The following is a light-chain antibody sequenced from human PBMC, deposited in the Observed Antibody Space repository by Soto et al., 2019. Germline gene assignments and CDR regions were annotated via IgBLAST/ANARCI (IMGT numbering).Light chain of an antibody. CDR1: SSNIRSYT. Sequence: QSVLTQPPSASGTPGQRVTISCSGSSSNIRSYTVNWYKQVPGTAPKLLIYSNDRRPSRVPDRFSGSKSGTSASLAISGLQSEDEADYYCNSYAGSNTWVFGGGTKLTVL. CDR3: NSYAGSNTWV. CDR2: SND. V-gene: IGLV1-44*01. J-gene: IGLJ3*02.